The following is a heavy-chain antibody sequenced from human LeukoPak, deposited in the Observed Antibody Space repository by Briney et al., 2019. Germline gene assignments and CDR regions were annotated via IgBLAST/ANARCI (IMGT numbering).Heavy chain of an antibody. D-gene: IGHD6-13*01. J-gene: IGHJ6*03. CDR1: GGSISSYY. V-gene: IGHV4-4*07. CDR2: IYTSGST. CDR3: ARSISGSTDASYYYYMDV. Sequence: PSETLSLTCTVSGGSISSYYWSWIRQPAGKGLEWLGRIYTSGSTNYNPSLKSRVTMSVDTSKNQFSLKLSSVTAADTAVYYCARSISGSTDASYYYYMDVWGKGTTVTVSS.